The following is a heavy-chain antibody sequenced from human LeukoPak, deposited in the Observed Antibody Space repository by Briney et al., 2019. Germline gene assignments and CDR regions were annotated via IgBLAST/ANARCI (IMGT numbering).Heavy chain of an antibody. Sequence: PGGSLRLSCAASGFTFSGSAMSWVRQAPRKGLEWVSGISIGGDYTYYADSVKGRFTISRDNSKNTLSLQMSNLRAEDTAIYYCAKLHSATITADFDHWGQGTLVTVSS. CDR2: ISIGGDYT. D-gene: IGHD1-14*01. J-gene: IGHJ4*02. CDR3: AKLHSATITADFDH. V-gene: IGHV3-23*01. CDR1: GFTFSGSA.